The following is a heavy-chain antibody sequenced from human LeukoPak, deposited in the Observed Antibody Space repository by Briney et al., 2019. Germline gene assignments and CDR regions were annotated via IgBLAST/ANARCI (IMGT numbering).Heavy chain of an antibody. CDR2: SRNKANSYST. CDR3: TRHGGDYYYYYMDV. V-gene: IGHV3-72*01. D-gene: IGHD4-23*01. J-gene: IGHJ6*03. Sequence: EGSLRLSCAASGFTFGDHYMDWVRQAPGRGLEWVGRSRNKANSYSTTFGKSVKGRFTISRDDSKNTAYLQMNSLKTEDTAVYYCTRHGGDYYYYYMDVWGKGTTVTVSS. CDR1: GFTFGDHY.